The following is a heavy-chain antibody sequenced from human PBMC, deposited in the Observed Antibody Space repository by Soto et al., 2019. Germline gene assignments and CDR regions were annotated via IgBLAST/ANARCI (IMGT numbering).Heavy chain of an antibody. CDR1: GFTFGVYW. CDR2: IKWDASET. V-gene: IGHV3-7*01. Sequence: EVQLEESGGGLVQPGGSLRLSCAASGFTFGVYWMSWVRQAPGKGLEWLGTIKWDASETKYVDSVKGRFTISRDNAKNSRYRQMDSLRAEDAAVEYCARDSGYGSGTGVDHYPDCWRYRTRVPGSS. D-gene: IGHD3-10*01. J-gene: IGHJ4*01. CDR3: ARDSGYGSGTGVDHYPDC.